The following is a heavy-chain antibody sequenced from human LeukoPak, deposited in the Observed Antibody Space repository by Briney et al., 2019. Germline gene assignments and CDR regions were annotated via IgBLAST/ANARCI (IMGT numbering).Heavy chain of an antibody. CDR1: GFTFSSYA. Sequence: GGSLRLSCAASGFTFSSYAMHWVRQAPGKGLEWVAVISYDGSNKYYADSVKGRFTISRDNSKNTLYLQMNSLRAEDTAVYYCARDRPPGTTDHYMDVWGKGTTVTVSS. D-gene: IGHD2/OR15-2a*01. V-gene: IGHV3-30*04. CDR2: ISYDGSNK. CDR3: ARDRPPGTTDHYMDV. J-gene: IGHJ6*03.